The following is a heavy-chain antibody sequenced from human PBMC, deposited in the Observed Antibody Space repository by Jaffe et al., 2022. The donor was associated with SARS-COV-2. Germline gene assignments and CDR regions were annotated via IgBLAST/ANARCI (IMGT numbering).Heavy chain of an antibody. Sequence: QVQLQESGPGLVKPSQTLSLTCIVSGGSITSRGYYWSWIRQHPGKGLEWVGYIYYNARTYYNPSLKSRVTISVDTFKNQFSLKLNSVTAADTAVYYCARVGVGGSGWYDWFDPWGLGTLVTVSS. CDR1: GGSITSRGYY. J-gene: IGHJ5*02. V-gene: IGHV4-31*03. D-gene: IGHD6-19*01. CDR2: IYYNART. CDR3: ARVGVGGSGWYDWFDP.